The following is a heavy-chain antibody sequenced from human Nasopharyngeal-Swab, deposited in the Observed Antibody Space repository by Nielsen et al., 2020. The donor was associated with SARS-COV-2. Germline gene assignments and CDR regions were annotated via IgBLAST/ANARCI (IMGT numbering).Heavy chain of an antibody. J-gene: IGHJ4*02. CDR2: IYYSGST. V-gene: IGHV4-59*01. CDR3: ARRYSYGPFDY. Sequence: SETLSLTCTVSGGSISSFYWSWIRQPPGKGLEWIGYIYYSGSTNYNPSLKSRVTISVDTSKNHLSLKLSSVTAADTAVYYCARRYSYGPFDYWGQGTLVTVSS. CDR1: GGSISSFY. D-gene: IGHD5-18*01.